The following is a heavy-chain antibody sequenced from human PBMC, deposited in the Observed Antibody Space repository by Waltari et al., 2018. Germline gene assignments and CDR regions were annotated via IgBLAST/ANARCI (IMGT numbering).Heavy chain of an antibody. J-gene: IGHJ4*02. Sequence: QVQLQQWGAGLLKPSETLSLTCAVYGGAFSGYYWSWIRQPPGKGLEWIGQIHHSDDTNYNPSLKSRVTISVDTSKTQFSLILSSVTATDTAVYYCAKHGGYHFDDWGQGTLVTVSS. CDR1: GGAFSGYY. D-gene: IGHD3-22*01. CDR2: IHHSDDT. CDR3: AKHGGYHFDD. V-gene: IGHV4-34*01.